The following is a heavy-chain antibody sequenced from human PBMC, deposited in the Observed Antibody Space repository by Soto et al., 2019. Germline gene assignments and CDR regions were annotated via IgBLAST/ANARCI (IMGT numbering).Heavy chain of an antibody. J-gene: IGHJ4*02. D-gene: IGHD1-7*01. CDR3: ASAGDWNYVQDF. CDR2: INSDGTRI. V-gene: IGHV3-74*01. CDR1: GFTFTNYR. Sequence: GGSLRLSCAASGFTFTNYRIHWVRQAPGKGLVWVARINSDGTRINYADSVKGRFTISRDNAKNTVFLQMNSLRAEDSAVYFCASAGDWNYVQDFWGQGTLVTVSS.